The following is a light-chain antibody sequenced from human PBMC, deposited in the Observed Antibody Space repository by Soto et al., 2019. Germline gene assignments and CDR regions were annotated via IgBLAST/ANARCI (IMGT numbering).Light chain of an antibody. CDR2: EVS. CDR1: SSDVGSYTY. CDR3: SSYTTSTSLGV. J-gene: IGLJ1*01. Sequence: QSVLTQPASVSGSPRQSITISCTGASSDVGSYTYVSWYQQHPGKAPKLLIYEVSNRPSGVSNRFSGSKSGNTASLTISGLQAEDEADYYCSSYTTSTSLGVFGTGTKVTVL. V-gene: IGLV2-14*01.